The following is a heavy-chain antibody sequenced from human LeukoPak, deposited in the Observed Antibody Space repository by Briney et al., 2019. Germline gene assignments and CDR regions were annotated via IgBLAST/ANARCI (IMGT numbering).Heavy chain of an antibody. V-gene: IGHV4-59*01. CDR1: GGSISSYY. CDR2: IYYSGST. D-gene: IGHD3-22*01. Sequence: SETLSLTCTVSGGSISSYYWSWIRQPPGKGLEWIGYIYYSGSTNYNPSLKSRGTISVDTSKNQFSLKLSSVTAADTAVYYCARVPADYYDSSGYYYYDAFDIWGQGTMVTVSS. CDR3: ARVPADYYDSSGYYYYDAFDI. J-gene: IGHJ3*02.